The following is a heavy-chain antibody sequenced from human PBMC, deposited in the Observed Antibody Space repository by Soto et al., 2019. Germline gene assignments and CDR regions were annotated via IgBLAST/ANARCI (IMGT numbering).Heavy chain of an antibody. CDR2: IYYSGST. V-gene: IGHV4-59*08. J-gene: IGHJ3*02. D-gene: IGHD4-17*01. Sequence: SETLSLTCTVSGGSISSYYWSWIRQPPGKGLEWIGYIYYSGSTNYNPSLKSRVTISVDTSKNQFSLKLSSVTAADTAVYYFARRGYGDYVDAFDIWGQGTMVTVSS. CDR1: GGSISSYY. CDR3: ARRGYGDYVDAFDI.